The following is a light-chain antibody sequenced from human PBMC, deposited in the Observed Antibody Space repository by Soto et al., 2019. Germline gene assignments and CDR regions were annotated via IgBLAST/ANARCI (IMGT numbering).Light chain of an antibody. Sequence: QSALTQPASVSGSPGQSITISCTGSSSDVGGYNYVSWYQQHPGKAPKLMIYEVSNRPSGVSNRFSGSKSGNTASLTISGLQAEDEADSYCSSYTRTTLVVFGGGTKLTVL. CDR3: SSYTRTTLVV. J-gene: IGLJ2*01. CDR1: SSDVGGYNY. CDR2: EVS. V-gene: IGLV2-14*01.